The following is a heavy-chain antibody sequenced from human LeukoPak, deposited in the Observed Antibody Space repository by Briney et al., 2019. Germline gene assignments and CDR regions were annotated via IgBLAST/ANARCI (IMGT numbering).Heavy chain of an antibody. CDR2: VNLQGST. D-gene: IGHD5-24*01. V-gene: IGHV4-4*02. J-gene: IGHJ5*02. Sequence: PSETLSLTCGVSGGSISNTNWWTWFRQPPGKGLEWIGEVNLQGSTNYNPSLKSRVAISVDTSENQFSLKLSSVTAADTAVYYCARDDGSSMTNNINWYVHWGQGTLVTVSS. CDR3: ARDDGSSMTNNINWYVH. CDR1: GGSISNTNW.